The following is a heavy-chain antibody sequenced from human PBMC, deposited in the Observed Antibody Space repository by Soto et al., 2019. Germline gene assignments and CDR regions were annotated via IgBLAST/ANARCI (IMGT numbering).Heavy chain of an antibody. CDR1: GFPFSSYW. J-gene: IGHJ3*02. CDR2: INSDGSST. D-gene: IGHD6-13*01. Sequence: GGSLRLSCASSGFPFSSYWMHWVRQAPGKGLVWVSRINSDGSSTSYADSVKGRFTISRDNAKNTLYLQMSSLRAEDTAVYYCARPAPYSSSFDAFDIWGQGTMVTVSS. V-gene: IGHV3-74*01. CDR3: ARPAPYSSSFDAFDI.